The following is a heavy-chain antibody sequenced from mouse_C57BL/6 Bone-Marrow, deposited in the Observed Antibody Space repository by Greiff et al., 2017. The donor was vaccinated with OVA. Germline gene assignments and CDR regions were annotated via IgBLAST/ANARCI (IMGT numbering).Heavy chain of an antibody. CDR1: GYSITSGYY. Sequence: EVKLMESGPGLVKPSQSLSLTCSVTGYSITSGYYWNWIRQFPGNKLEWMGYISYDGSNNYNPSLKNRISITRDTSKNQFFLKLNSVTTEDTATYYCARHDYDAGFAYWGQGTLVTVSA. V-gene: IGHV3-6*01. CDR3: ARHDYDAGFAY. J-gene: IGHJ3*01. CDR2: ISYDGSN. D-gene: IGHD2-4*01.